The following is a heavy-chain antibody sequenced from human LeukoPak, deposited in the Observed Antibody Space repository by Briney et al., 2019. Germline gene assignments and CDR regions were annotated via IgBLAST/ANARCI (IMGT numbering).Heavy chain of an antibody. CDR3: ARTGYSSGSYYYYYMDV. Sequence: ASVKVSCKASGYTFTSYYMHWVRQAPGQGLEWMGIINPSGGSTSYAQKFQGRVTMTRDTSTSTVYMELSSLRSEDTAVYYCARTGYSSGSYYYYYMDVWGKGTTVTASS. V-gene: IGHV1-46*01. CDR2: INPSGGST. CDR1: GYTFTSYY. D-gene: IGHD6-19*01. J-gene: IGHJ6*03.